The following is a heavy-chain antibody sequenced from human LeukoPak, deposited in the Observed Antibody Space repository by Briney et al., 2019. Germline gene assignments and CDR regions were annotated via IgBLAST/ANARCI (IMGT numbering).Heavy chain of an antibody. V-gene: IGHV3-49*03. J-gene: IGHJ6*02. CDR1: GFTFGDYA. CDR2: IRSKAYGGTT. D-gene: IGHD2-2*02. CDR3: TRDDIVVVPAAILPPYYYYYGMDV. Sequence: RPGGSLRLSCTASGFTFGDYAMSWFRQAPGKGLEWVGFIRSKAYGGTTEYAASVKGRFTISRDDSKSIAYLQMNSLKTEGTAVYYCTRDDIVVVPAAILPPYYYYYGMDVWGQGTTVTVSS.